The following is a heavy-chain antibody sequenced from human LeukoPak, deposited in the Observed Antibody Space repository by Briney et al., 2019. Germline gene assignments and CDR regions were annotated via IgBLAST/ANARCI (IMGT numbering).Heavy chain of an antibody. V-gene: IGHV1-8*03. D-gene: IGHD5-18*01. J-gene: IGHJ4*02. CDR2: MNPNSGNT. CDR1: GYTFTSYD. CDR3: VRGDTAHFDY. Sequence: ASVKVSCKASGYTFTSYDINWVRQATGQGLEWMGWMNPNSGNTGYAQKFQGRVNITRNTSISTAYMELSSLRSEDTAVYYCVRGDTAHFDYWGQGTLVTVSS.